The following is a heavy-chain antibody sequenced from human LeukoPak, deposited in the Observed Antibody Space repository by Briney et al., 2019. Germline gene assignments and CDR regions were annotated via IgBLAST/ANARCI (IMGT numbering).Heavy chain of an antibody. J-gene: IGHJ5*02. D-gene: IGHD4/OR15-4a*01. Sequence: GGSLRLSRAACGFTFSNSDMTWVRQAPGEGLEWVSTVSSSGGSTYYADSVKGRFTLSRDNSKNMLYLQMNSLRAEDTAVYYCAKLTSTWGQGTLVTVSS. CDR3: AKLTST. V-gene: IGHV3-23*01. CDR1: GFTFSNSD. CDR2: VSSSGGST.